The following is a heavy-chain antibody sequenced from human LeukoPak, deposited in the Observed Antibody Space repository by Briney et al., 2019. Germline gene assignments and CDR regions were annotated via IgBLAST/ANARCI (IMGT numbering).Heavy chain of an antibody. CDR3: ARWGSGSYFFFDY. D-gene: IGHD1-26*01. V-gene: IGHV1-18*01. CDR2: SSAYNGNT. Sequence: GLPGTFSCTASGCMVISSGISWMRQAPAHAHEWMGWSSAYNGNTNYAQKLQARVTMTTDTSTRTANRALRSLRSDATAVLFCARWGSGSYFFFDYSSQGSLVTV. J-gene: IGHJ4*02. CDR1: GCMVISSG.